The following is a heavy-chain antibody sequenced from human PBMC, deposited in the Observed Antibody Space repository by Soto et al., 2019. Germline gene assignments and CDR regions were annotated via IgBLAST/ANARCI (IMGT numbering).Heavy chain of an antibody. CDR2: IYYSGST. CDR1: GGSISSYY. V-gene: IGHV4-59*08. CDR3: ARQTLGVTVIED. Sequence: SETLSLTCTVSGGSISSYYWSWIRQPPGKGLEWIGYIYYSGSTNYNPSLKSRVTISVDTSKNQFSLKLSSVTAADTAVYYCARQTLGVTVIEDWGQGTRVTVSS. J-gene: IGHJ4*02. D-gene: IGHD2-21*02.